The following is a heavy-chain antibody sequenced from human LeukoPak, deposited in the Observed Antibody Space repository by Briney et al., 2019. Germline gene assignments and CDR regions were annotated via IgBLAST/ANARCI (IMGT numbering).Heavy chain of an antibody. V-gene: IGHV3-30*18. CDR1: GFTFSSYS. J-gene: IGHJ4*02. Sequence: GGSLRLSCAASGFTFSSYSMNWVRQAPGKGLEWVAVISYDGSNKYYADSVKGRFTISRDNSKNTLYLQMNSLRAEDTAVYYCAKDNDFPVYWGQGTLVTVSS. D-gene: IGHD3-3*01. CDR2: ISYDGSNK. CDR3: AKDNDFPVY.